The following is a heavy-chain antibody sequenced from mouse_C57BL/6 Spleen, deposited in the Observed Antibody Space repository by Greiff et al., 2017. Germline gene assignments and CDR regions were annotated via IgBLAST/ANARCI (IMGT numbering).Heavy chain of an antibody. J-gene: IGHJ4*01. D-gene: IGHD4-1*01. Sequence: VQRVESGAELARPGASVKLSCKASGYTFTSYGISWVKQRTGQGLEWIGEIYPRSGNTYYNEKFKGKATLTADKSSSTAYMELRSLTSEDSAVYFCARRDWDGDYYAMDYWGQGTSVTVSS. V-gene: IGHV1-81*01. CDR3: ARRDWDGDYYAMDY. CDR2: IYPRSGNT. CDR1: GYTFTSYG.